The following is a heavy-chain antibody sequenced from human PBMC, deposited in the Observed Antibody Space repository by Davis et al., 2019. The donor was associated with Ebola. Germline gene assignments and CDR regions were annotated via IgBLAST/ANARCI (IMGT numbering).Heavy chain of an antibody. CDR2: ISGSGSLI. CDR3: ARGSRNMDV. V-gene: IGHV3-21*01. Sequence: GESLKISCAASGFTFSDHYMDWVRQAPGKGLEWVSSISGSGSLIRYADSVRGRFTISRDNARNSLYLQMNSLRAEDTAVYYCARGSRNMDVWGQGTTVTVSS. CDR1: GFTFSDHY. J-gene: IGHJ6*02.